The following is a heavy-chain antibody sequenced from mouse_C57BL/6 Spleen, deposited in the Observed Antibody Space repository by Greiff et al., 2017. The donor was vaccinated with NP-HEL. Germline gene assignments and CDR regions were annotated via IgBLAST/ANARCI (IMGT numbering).Heavy chain of an antibody. CDR1: GFTFSSYA. V-gene: IGHV5-4*01. J-gene: IGHJ4*01. Sequence: EVQGVESGGGLVKPGGSLKLSCVASGFTFSSYAMSWVRQTPEKRLEWVATISDGGSYTYYPDNVKGRFTISRDNAKNKLYLQMSHLKSEDTAMYYCARVNWEVAMDYWGQGTSVTVSS. D-gene: IGHD4-1*01. CDR2: ISDGGSYT. CDR3: ARVNWEVAMDY.